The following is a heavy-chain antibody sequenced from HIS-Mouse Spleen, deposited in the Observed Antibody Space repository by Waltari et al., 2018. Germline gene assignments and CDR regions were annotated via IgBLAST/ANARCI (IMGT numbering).Heavy chain of an antibody. Sequence: QLQLQESGPGLVKPSETLSLTCTVSGGSISISSYYWGWIRQPPGKGLEWIGSIYYSGGTCDNPSLKSRVTISVDTSKNQFSLKLSSVTAADTAVYYCAREIPYSSSWYDWYFDLWGRGTLVTVSS. V-gene: IGHV4-39*07. CDR3: AREIPYSSSWYDWYFDL. J-gene: IGHJ2*01. CDR1: GGSISISSYY. CDR2: IYYSGGT. D-gene: IGHD6-13*01.